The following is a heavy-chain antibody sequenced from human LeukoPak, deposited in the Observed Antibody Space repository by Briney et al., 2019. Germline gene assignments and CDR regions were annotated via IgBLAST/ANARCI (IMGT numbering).Heavy chain of an antibody. Sequence: GGSLRLSCAASGFTFTNYNMNWVRQAPGKGLEWISYISGGSGTMYYADSARGRFTVSRDNAKDSLWLQMDSLRVEDTAVYFCARLYGDWFDPWGPGTLVTVSS. CDR1: GFTFTNYN. D-gene: IGHD4-17*01. J-gene: IGHJ5*02. CDR2: ISGGSGTM. CDR3: ARLYGDWFDP. V-gene: IGHV3-48*01.